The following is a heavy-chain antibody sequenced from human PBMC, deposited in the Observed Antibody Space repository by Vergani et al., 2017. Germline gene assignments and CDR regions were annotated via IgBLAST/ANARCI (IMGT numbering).Heavy chain of an antibody. CDR1: GVSITTYY. D-gene: IGHD6-13*01. Sequence: QVRLQESGPGLVKPSETLSLICTVSGVSITTYYWSWVRQRPGKGLEWLGYIYYSGSTTYNPSLKSRLTISVDTSKNQFSLRLSSVTAADTALYYCAGDSSSWQRADYWGQGTLVTVSS. CDR3: AGDSSSWQRADY. J-gene: IGHJ4*02. V-gene: IGHV4-59*01. CDR2: IYYSGST.